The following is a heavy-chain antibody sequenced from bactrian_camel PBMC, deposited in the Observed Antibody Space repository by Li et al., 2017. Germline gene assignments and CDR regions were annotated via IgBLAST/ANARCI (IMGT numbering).Heavy chain of an antibody. V-gene: IGHV3S1*01. D-gene: IGHD3*01. CDR3: AAASVRPYRSEYCTSAARLGS. CDR1: GYTYNRYC. Sequence: HVQLVESGGGSVKAGGSLTLTCVASGYTYNRYCMGWFRLGPGKEREGVARIYTGADQHYYADSVKGRFTISQDNAKNTVLLQMNSLRPEDTAVYYCAAASVRPYRSEYCTSAARLGSWGQGTQVTVS. J-gene: IGHJ4*01. CDR2: IYTGADQH.